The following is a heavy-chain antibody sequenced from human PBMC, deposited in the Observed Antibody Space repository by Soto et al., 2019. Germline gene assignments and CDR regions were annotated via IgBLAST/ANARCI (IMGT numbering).Heavy chain of an antibody. D-gene: IGHD5-12*01. Sequence: SETLSLTCAVYGGSFSGYYWSWIRQPPGKGLEWIGEINHSGSTNYNPSLKSRVTISVDTSKNQFSLKLSSVTAADTAVYYCARTAEWLRSTDYWGQGTLVTVSS. V-gene: IGHV4-34*01. CDR1: GGSFSGYY. J-gene: IGHJ4*02. CDR2: INHSGST. CDR3: ARTAEWLRSTDY.